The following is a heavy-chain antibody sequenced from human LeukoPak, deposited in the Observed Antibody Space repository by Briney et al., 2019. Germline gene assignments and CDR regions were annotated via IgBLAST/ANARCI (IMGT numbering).Heavy chain of an antibody. V-gene: IGHV1-69*13. CDR2: IIPIFGTA. Sequence: SVKVSCKAPGGTFSSYAISWVRQAPGQGLEWMGGIIPIFGTANYAQKFQGRVTITADESTSTAYMELSSLRSEDTAVYYCARTGGDSSGYVLSDAFDIWGQGTMVTVSS. J-gene: IGHJ3*02. CDR3: ARTGGDSSGYVLSDAFDI. CDR1: GGTFSSYA. D-gene: IGHD3-22*01.